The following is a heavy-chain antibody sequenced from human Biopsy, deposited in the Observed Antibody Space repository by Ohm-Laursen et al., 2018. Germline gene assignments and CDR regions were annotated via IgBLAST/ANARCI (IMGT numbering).Heavy chain of an antibody. V-gene: IGHV4-39*01. D-gene: IGHD3-10*01. CDR1: GGSINRSSYY. Sequence: SDTLSLTCAVTGGSINRSSYYWDWIRQPPGKGLEWIRSIYYSGSTYYNPSLKSRVTISADRSKNQFSLKLTSVTAADTAMYYCARQEFATSPLDYWGQGSLVTVSS. J-gene: IGHJ4*02. CDR3: ARQEFATSPLDY. CDR2: IYYSGST.